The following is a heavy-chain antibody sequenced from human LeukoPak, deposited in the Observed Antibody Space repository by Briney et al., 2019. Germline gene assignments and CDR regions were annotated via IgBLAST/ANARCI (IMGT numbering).Heavy chain of an antibody. CDR1: GYSFTSYW. CDR3: ARLLGDYSNYVWRHNWFDP. J-gene: IGHJ5*02. Sequence: GESLKISCKGSGYSFTSYWIGWVRQMPGKGLEWMGIIYPGDSDTRYSPSFQGQVTISADKSISTAYLQWSSLKDSDTAMYYCARLLGDYSNYVWRHNWFDPWGQGTLVTVSS. D-gene: IGHD4-11*01. V-gene: IGHV5-51*01. CDR2: IYPGDSDT.